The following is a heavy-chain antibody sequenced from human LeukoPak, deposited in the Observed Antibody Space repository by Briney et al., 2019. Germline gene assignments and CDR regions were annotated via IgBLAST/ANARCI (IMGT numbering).Heavy chain of an antibody. CDR2: IYPGDSET. J-gene: IGHJ4*02. D-gene: IGHD3-10*01. CDR1: GYKFSNYW. V-gene: IGHV5-51*01. Sequence: GASLKISCKGSGYKFSNYWIGWVRQLPGKGLEWMGIIYPGDSETRYSPSFQGQVTISVDKSISTAYLQWSSLKASDTAMYYCARRTAGSGSYHNYFEYWGQGTLVTVSS. CDR3: ARRTAGSGSYHNYFEY.